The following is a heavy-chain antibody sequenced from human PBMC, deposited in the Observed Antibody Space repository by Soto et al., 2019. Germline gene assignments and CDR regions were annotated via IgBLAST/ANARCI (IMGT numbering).Heavy chain of an antibody. Sequence: EVLLLQSAGGLVQPGGSLRLSCAASGLTSSGYAMSWVRQAPGKGLEWVSAISGSADNTYYAESVKGRLTISRDRSKNTLYLQMNSLRVEDTAVYYCAKWESVAGRGGFDYCGQGTLVTVSS. CDR3: AKWESVAGRGGFDY. D-gene: IGHD6-19*01. J-gene: IGHJ4*02. V-gene: IGHV3-23*01. CDR2: ISGSADNT. CDR1: GLTSSGYA.